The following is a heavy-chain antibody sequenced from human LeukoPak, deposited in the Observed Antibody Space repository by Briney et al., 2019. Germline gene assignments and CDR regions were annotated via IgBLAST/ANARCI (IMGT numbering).Heavy chain of an antibody. CDR2: IYYTGST. D-gene: IGHD2-2*01. V-gene: IGHV4-59*11. J-gene: IGHJ4*02. CDR3: ARVYQSAEYYFDY. Sequence: PPETLSLTCTVSGGSINRHYWSWIRQPPGKGLEWIGYIYYTGSTEYHPSLKSRVTISLDTSKNQFSLKLTSVTAADTAVYYCARVYQSAEYYFDYWGQGNLVSVSS. CDR1: GGSINRHY.